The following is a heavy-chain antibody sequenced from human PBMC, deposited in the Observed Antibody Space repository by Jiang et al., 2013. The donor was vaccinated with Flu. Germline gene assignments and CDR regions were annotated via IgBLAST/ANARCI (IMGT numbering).Heavy chain of an antibody. V-gene: IGHV1-8*01. D-gene: IGHD2-2*01. CDR3: TRAVRNQLLSEY. J-gene: IGHJ4*02. Sequence: SGAEVKEPGASVKVSCYTSGYSFSIYDAVWVRQAPGQGLEWMGWMNPNSGNSNFAQKFRGRVTVTSDISINTAYMELSSLTFEDTAIYYCTRAVRNQLLSEYWGQGNPGHRLL. CDR1: GYSFSIYD. CDR2: MNPNSGNS.